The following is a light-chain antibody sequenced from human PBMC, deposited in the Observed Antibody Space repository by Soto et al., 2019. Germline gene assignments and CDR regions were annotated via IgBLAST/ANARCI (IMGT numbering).Light chain of an antibody. V-gene: IGKV1-27*01. CDR3: QKYNKAPYT. CDR1: QTISNT. J-gene: IGKJ2*01. Sequence: DIPMTQSPASLSASVGDRATITCRASQTISNTLAWYQQKPGPVPKLLIYAASTLHSGVPSRFSGSGSGTEFTLTSSSLQSEDVAAYYCQKYNKAPYTFGEGTKLEIK. CDR2: AAS.